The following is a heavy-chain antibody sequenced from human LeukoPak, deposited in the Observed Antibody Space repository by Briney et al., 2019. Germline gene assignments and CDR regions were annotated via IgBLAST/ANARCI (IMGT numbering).Heavy chain of an antibody. CDR1: TFTPTTYP. CDR2: MDGIGGGFAGGT. D-gene: IGHD4-17*01. Sequence: PGGSLRLSCAVDTFTPTTYPTGCASQAPGKGLEWVSTMDGIGGGFAGGTFYPDSVKGRFTVSRDNSKNTLYLQMDTLRAGDTCEYYCVRGPIYGDYLFDYWGQGALVTVSS. CDR3: VRGPIYGDYLFDY. J-gene: IGHJ4*02. V-gene: IGHV3-23*01.